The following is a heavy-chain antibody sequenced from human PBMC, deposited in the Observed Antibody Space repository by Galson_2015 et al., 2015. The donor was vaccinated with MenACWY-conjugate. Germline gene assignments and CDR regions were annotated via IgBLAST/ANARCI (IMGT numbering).Heavy chain of an antibody. J-gene: IGHJ3*01. CDR1: GYIFSTYR. Sequence: QSGAEVKKPGESLTISCPGSGYIFSTYRIAWARQMPGKGLEWMGMIYPGDTYIRNTPSFEVQVTMSAAKSISTDYLRWSSLKASDTAMYYCTRRLIANFRDAFDFWGQGTMVTVSS. CDR2: IYPGDTYI. V-gene: IGHV5-51*01. D-gene: IGHD2-21*01. CDR3: TRRLIANFRDAFDF.